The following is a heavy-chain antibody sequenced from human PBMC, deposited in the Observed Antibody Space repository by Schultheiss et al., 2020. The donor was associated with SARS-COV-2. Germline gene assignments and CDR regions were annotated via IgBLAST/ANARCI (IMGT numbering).Heavy chain of an antibody. CDR2: IRQDGSKT. Sequence: GGSLRLSCAASGFTFSNAWMSWVRQAPGRGLEWVADIRQDGSKTYYVDSVKGRFTISRDKAKNSLYLQMDSLADEDTAVYYCARDGEGSVPDWFDPWGQGTLVTVSS. V-gene: IGHV3-7*03. D-gene: IGHD3-10*01. J-gene: IGHJ5*02. CDR3: ARDGEGSVPDWFDP. CDR1: GFTFSNAW.